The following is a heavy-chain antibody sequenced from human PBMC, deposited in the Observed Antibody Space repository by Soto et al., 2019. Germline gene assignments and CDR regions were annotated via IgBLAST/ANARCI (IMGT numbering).Heavy chain of an antibody. V-gene: IGHV3-30*18. CDR1: GFTFNLYV. D-gene: IGHD1-26*01. CDR2: ISHDERKK. CDR3: AKDTTRLDTPEGFFDY. J-gene: IGHJ4*02. Sequence: PGGSLRLSCAASGFTFNLYVIHWVRQAPGRGLEWVALISHDERKKYYSDSVRGRFTVSRDNSKSTLYLQMNSLKPDDTAIYYCAKDTTRLDTPEGFFDYWGQGTLVTVSS.